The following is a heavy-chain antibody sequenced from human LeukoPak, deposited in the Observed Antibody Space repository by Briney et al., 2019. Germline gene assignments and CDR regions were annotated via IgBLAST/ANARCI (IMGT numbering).Heavy chain of an antibody. V-gene: IGHV1-18*01. CDR1: GYTFTSYG. CDR3: ARVSPYYYDSSGYYFDY. J-gene: IGHJ4*02. D-gene: IGHD3-22*01. CDR2: ISAYNGNT. Sequence: ASVKVSCKASGYTFTSYGISWVRQAPGQGLEWMGWISAYNGNTNYAQKLQGRVTMTTDTSTSTAYMELRSLRSDDTAVYYCARVSPYYYDSSGYYFDYWGQGTLVTVSS.